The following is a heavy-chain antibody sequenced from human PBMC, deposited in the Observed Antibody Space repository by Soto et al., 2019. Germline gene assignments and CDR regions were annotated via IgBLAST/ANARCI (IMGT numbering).Heavy chain of an antibody. CDR3: ARVLYYGSGSYSPYGMDV. CDR2: VSAPFRTS. D-gene: IGHD3-10*01. Sequence: QVQLVQSGAEVKKPGSSVKVSCKTSGVSFNNNGIGWVRQAPGHGLEWMGGVSAPFRTSNYARKFQGRISITADASAGTGQMELSSLTSDDTAQYYCARVLYYGSGSYSPYGMDVWGQGTTVTVSS. CDR1: GVSFNNNG. J-gene: IGHJ6*02. V-gene: IGHV1-69*01.